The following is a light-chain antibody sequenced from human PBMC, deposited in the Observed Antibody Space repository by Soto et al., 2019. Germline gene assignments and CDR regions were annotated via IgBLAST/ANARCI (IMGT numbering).Light chain of an antibody. CDR1: QSVSSSY. CDR3: QQYGVSPRT. Sequence: EIVFTQSPATLSLSPGERATLSCRASQSVSSSYLAWYQQRPGQAPRLLIYGASSRATGIPDRFSGSGSGTDFSLTISRLEPEDFAVYYCQQYGVSPRTFGQGTKVDNK. V-gene: IGKV3-20*01. CDR2: GAS. J-gene: IGKJ1*01.